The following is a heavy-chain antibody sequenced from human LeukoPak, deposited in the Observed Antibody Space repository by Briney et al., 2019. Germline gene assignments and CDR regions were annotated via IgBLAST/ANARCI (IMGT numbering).Heavy chain of an antibody. J-gene: IGHJ6*03. CDR2: INPNSCGT. V-gene: IGHV1-2*02. D-gene: IGHD2-2*01. CDR3: ARGERCSSTRCYYYYYMDV. CDR1: GYTFTGYY. Sequence: ASVKASCKASGYTFTGYYMHWVRQAPGQGLEWMVWINPNSCGTTYAQTFQGRATMTRDTSIKTAYMELNRLRSDDTAVYYRARGERCSSTRCYYYYYMDVWGKGTTVTVSS.